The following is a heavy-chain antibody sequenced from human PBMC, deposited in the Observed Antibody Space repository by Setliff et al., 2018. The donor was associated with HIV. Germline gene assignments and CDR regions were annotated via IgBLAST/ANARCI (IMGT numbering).Heavy chain of an antibody. J-gene: IGHJ6*02. CDR2: IHYTGST. D-gene: IGHD3-10*01. Sequence: PSETLSLTCTVSGGSISSGSYSWTWIRQRPGKGLEWIGYIHYTGSTYYHPSLKSRVLISVDTSNNLFSLSLRSVTAADTAVYYCARDLSPYGSGDPYYYYGMDVWGQGTTVTVSS. CDR1: GGSISSGSYS. V-gene: IGHV4-31*03. CDR3: ARDLSPYGSGDPYYYYGMDV.